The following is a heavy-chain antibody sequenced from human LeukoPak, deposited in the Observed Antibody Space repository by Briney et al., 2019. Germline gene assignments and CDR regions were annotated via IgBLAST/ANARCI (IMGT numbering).Heavy chain of an antibody. CDR1: GFTFSSYS. Sequence: GGSLRLSCAASGFTFSSYSMNWVRQAPGKGLEWVSSISSSSSYIYYADSVKGRLTISRDNAKNSLYLQMNSLRAEDTAVYYCARGEGQLWLPPAYWGQGTLVTVSS. CDR2: ISSSSSYI. D-gene: IGHD5-18*01. CDR3: ARGEGQLWLPPAY. V-gene: IGHV3-21*01. J-gene: IGHJ4*02.